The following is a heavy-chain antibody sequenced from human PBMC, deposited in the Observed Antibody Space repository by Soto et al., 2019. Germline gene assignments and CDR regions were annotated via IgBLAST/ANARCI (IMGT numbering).Heavy chain of an antibody. J-gene: IGHJ6*02. Sequence: ASVKVSCKASGYTFTGYYMHWVRQAPGQGLEWMGWINPNSGGTNYAQKFQGRVTMTRDTSISTAYMELSRLRSDDTAVYYCGTMSGYYYYGMDVWGQGTTVTVSS. CDR1: GYTFTGYY. D-gene: IGHD3-3*01. CDR3: GTMSGYYYYGMDV. V-gene: IGHV1-2*02. CDR2: INPNSGGT.